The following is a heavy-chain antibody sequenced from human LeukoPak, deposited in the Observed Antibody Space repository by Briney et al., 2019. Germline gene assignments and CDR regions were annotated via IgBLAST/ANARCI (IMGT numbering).Heavy chain of an antibody. CDR2: MNPNSGNT. D-gene: IGHD6-6*01. Sequence: PGASVKVSCKASGYTFTSYDINWVRQATGQGLEWMGWMNPNSGNTGYAQKFQGRVTMTRNTSISTAYMELSSLRSEDTAVYYCARGIAARRGYYYMDVWGKGTTVTVSS. CDR3: ARGIAARRGYYYMDV. J-gene: IGHJ6*03. CDR1: GYTFTSYD. V-gene: IGHV1-8*01.